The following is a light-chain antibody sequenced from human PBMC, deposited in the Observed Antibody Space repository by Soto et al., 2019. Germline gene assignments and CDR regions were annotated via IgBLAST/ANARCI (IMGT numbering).Light chain of an antibody. V-gene: IGKV3-11*01. CDR2: GAS. CDR3: QQYGTSPEWT. Sequence: EIVLTQSPATLSLSPVEIATLSCMASQSVSSYLAWYQQKPGQAPRLLIYGASNRATGIPARFSGSGSGTDFTLTISRLEPEDFAVYYCQQYGTSPEWTFGQGTKVDIK. J-gene: IGKJ1*01. CDR1: QSVSSY.